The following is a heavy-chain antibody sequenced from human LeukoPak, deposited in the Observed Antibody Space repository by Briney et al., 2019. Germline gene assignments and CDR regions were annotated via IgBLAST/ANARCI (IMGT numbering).Heavy chain of an antibody. CDR3: ARGGLRGGYYEYFHH. CDR2: INPNSGDT. CDR1: GYTFTDYY. J-gene: IGHJ1*01. D-gene: IGHD1-26*01. V-gene: IGHV1-2*02. Sequence: ASVTVSFKASGYTFTDYYMHWVRQAPGQGLEWMGWINPNSGDTNYSQKFQGRVTVTRDTSITTAYMELSRLRADDTAVYYCARGGLRGGYYEYFHHWGQGTLVSVSS.